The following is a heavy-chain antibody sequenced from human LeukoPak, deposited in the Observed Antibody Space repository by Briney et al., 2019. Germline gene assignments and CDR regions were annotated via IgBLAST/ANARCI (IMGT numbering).Heavy chain of an antibody. CDR2: IRSNSDGGTI. Sequence: GGSLRLSCATSGFTFSNAWMNWVRQAPGKGLEWVGRIRSNSDGGTIDYAAPVKGRFALSRDDSKTTLYLQMNSLQTEDTAVYYCATDFYDSTWGQGTLVTVSS. CDR3: ATDFYDST. J-gene: IGHJ5*02. CDR1: GFTFSNAW. D-gene: IGHD3-22*01. V-gene: IGHV3-15*07.